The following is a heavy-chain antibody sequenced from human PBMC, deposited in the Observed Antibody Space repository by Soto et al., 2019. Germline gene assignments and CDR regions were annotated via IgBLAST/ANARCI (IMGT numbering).Heavy chain of an antibody. Sequence: GGSLRLSCAASGFTFSTYPMSWVRQAPGKGLEWVSGISGSGISTYYTDSVKGRFTISRDNSKNTVFLQMNSLRDEDTAVYYCVKPPVITASYYYYDMDVWGQGTTVTV. J-gene: IGHJ6*02. D-gene: IGHD4-4*01. CDR3: VKPPVITASYYYYDMDV. CDR1: GFTFSTYP. V-gene: IGHV3-23*01. CDR2: ISGSGIST.